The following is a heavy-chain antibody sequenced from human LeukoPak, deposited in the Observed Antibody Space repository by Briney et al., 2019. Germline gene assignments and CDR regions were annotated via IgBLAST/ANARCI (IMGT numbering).Heavy chain of an antibody. V-gene: IGHV3-33*06. CDR3: ANNYDSSGYYSPNYYYYYYMDV. D-gene: IGHD3-22*01. Sequence: GRSLRLSCAASGFTFNIYGMHWVRQAPGKGLEWVAIIWADGNKKLYADSVKGRFTISRDNSKNTVYLQMNSLRAEDTAVYYCANNYDSSGYYSPNYYYYYYMDVWGKGTTVTVSS. CDR2: IWADGNKK. CDR1: GFTFNIYG. J-gene: IGHJ6*03.